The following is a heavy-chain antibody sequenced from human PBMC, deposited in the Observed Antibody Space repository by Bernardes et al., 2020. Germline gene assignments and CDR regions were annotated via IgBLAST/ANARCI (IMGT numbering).Heavy chain of an antibody. CDR1: GGSISSSSYY. J-gene: IGHJ4*02. CDR3: ARRGPFGYYQALSGSEFDY. V-gene: IGHV4-39*01. CDR2: IHYRRST. D-gene: IGHD3-3*01. Sequence: SETLSLTCTVSGGSISSSSYYWGWLRQPPGKGLEWIGSIHYRRSTYYNPSLKSRVTISVDTSKNQFSLKLSSVTAADTAVYYCARRGPFGYYQALSGSEFDYWGQGTLVTVSS.